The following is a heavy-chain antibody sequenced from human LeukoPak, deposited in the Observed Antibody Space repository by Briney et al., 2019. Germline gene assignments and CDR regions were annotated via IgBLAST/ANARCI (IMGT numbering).Heavy chain of an antibody. D-gene: IGHD6-13*01. J-gene: IGHJ4*02. CDR2: ISGSGGST. Sequence: GGSLRLSCAASGFTFSSYAMSWVRQAPGKGLEWVSAISGSGGSTYYADSVKGRFTISRDNSKNTLYLQMNSLRAEDTAVYCCAKDRGEQLVPTGLFDYWGQGTLVTVSS. CDR3: AKDRGEQLVPTGLFDY. CDR1: GFTFSSYA. V-gene: IGHV3-23*01.